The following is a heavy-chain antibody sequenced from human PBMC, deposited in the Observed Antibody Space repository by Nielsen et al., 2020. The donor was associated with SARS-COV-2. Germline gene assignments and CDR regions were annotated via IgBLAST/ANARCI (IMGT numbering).Heavy chain of an antibody. CDR3: ARLGYCRSTSCHDAFDI. V-gene: IGHV4-31*03. CDR1: GGSFSSGGYY. CDR2: IYYSGST. D-gene: IGHD2-2*01. J-gene: IGHJ3*02. Sequence: SETLSLTCTVSGGSFSSGGYYWSWIRQHPGKGLEWMGYIYYSGSTYYNPSLKSRVTISVDTSKNQFSLKLSSVTAADTAVYYCARLGYCRSTSCHDAFDIWGQGTMVTVSS.